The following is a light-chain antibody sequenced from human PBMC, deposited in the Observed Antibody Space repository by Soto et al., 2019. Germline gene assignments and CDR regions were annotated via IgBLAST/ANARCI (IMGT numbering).Light chain of an antibody. CDR2: SNN. V-gene: IGLV1-47*01. CDR3: ATWDDSLSGGGEV. CDR1: TSNIGSNY. Sequence: QSVLTQPPSASGTPGQRITISCSGTTSNIGSNYVYWYQQLPGTAPKLVIYSNNQRPSGVPDRFSGSKSGTSASLAISGLRSEDEADYYCATWDDSLSGGGEVFGGGTKLTVL. J-gene: IGLJ3*02.